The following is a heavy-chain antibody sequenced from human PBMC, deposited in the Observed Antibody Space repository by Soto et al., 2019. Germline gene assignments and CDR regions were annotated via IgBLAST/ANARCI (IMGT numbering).Heavy chain of an antibody. V-gene: IGHV4-59*08. Sequence: QVQLQESGPGLVKPSETLSLTCTVSGGSLSTNYWSWIRQSPGKGLEWIGFINYSRITKYNSSLKSRVSISVDTSKNLFSLELRSVAAADTAVYFCARQKAFGGAKDPFDVWGQGTKVTVSS. D-gene: IGHD3-16*01. CDR3: ARQKAFGGAKDPFDV. J-gene: IGHJ3*01. CDR2: INYSRIT. CDR1: GGSLSTNY.